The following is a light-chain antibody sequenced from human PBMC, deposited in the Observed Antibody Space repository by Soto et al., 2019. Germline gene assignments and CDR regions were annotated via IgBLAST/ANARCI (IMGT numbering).Light chain of an antibody. Sequence: IVLTQSPATLSLSQGDTATLSCRASQSVSSYLAWYQQQPGQAPRLLIYDASNRATGIPARFSGSGSGTDFTLTIGSLEPEDFAGYYCQQRSNWPRTFGQGTKVEIK. CDR2: DAS. V-gene: IGKV3-11*01. J-gene: IGKJ2*01. CDR1: QSVSSY. CDR3: QQRSNWPRT.